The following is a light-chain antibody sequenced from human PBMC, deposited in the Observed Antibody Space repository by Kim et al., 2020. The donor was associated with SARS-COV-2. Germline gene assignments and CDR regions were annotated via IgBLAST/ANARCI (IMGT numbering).Light chain of an antibody. CDR1: TGAVTSGYY. J-gene: IGLJ3*02. CDR3: LLYYGGAWV. CDR2: SIS. V-gene: IGLV7-43*01. Sequence: PGGADTLTSASSTGAVTSGYYPNWFHQKPGQAPRALFYSISKKHSWTPARFSDSPLGGKSALTLSDVGPEDEDEYYGLLYYGGAWVFGGGTQLTVL.